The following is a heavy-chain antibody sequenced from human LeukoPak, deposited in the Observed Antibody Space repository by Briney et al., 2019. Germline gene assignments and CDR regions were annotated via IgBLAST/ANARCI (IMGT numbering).Heavy chain of an antibody. D-gene: IGHD3-16*01. Sequence: SETLSLTRTVSGGSISSYYWSWIRQPPGKGLEWIGYINYSGSTDYNPSLKSRVTISVDTSKNQFSLKLSSATAADTAVYYCARGWGYFDYWGQGTLVTVSS. V-gene: IGHV4-59*08. CDR2: INYSGST. CDR3: ARGWGYFDY. J-gene: IGHJ4*02. CDR1: GGSISSYY.